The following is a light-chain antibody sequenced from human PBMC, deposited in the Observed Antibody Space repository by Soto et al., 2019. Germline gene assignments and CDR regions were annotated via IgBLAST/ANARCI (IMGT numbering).Light chain of an antibody. Sequence: QSALTQPRSVSGSPGQSVTISCSGTSSDVGAYNHVSWYQQHPGKAPKLVIYDVAKRPSGVPDRFSGSKSGNTASLTISGLQTEDEGNYDCQCYDSSLSGSLFGGGTKVTVL. CDR1: SSDVGAYNH. J-gene: IGLJ2*01. CDR2: DVA. CDR3: QCYDSSLSGSL. V-gene: IGLV2-11*01.